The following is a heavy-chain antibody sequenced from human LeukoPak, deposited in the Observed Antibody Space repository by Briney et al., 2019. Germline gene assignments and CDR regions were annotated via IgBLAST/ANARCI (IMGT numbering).Heavy chain of an antibody. Sequence: SETLSLTCTVSGGSISSSSYYWGWIRQPPGKGLEWIGSIYYSGSTYYNPSLKSRVTISVDTSKNQFSLKLSSMTAADTAVYYCARRFRLTMILDYFDYWGQGTLVTVSS. J-gene: IGHJ4*02. CDR1: GGSISSSSYY. CDR2: IYYSGST. V-gene: IGHV4-39*01. D-gene: IGHD3-22*01. CDR3: ARRFRLTMILDYFDY.